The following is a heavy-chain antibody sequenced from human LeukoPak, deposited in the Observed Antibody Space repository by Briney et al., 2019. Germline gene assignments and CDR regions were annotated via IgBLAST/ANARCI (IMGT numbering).Heavy chain of an antibody. D-gene: IGHD1-26*01. V-gene: IGHV3-15*01. CDR3: TTESQWELLRGGFDY. Sequence: GGSLRLSCAASGFTFSNAWMSWVRQAPGKGLEWVGRIKSKTDGGTTDYAAPVKGRFTISRDDSKNTLYLQMNSLKTEDTAVYYCTTESQWELLRGGFDYWGQGTLVTVSS. CDR2: IKSKTDGGTT. J-gene: IGHJ4*02. CDR1: GFTFSNAW.